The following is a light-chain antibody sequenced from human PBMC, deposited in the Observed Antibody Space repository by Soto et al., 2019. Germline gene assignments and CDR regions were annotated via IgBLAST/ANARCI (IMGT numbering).Light chain of an antibody. V-gene: IGKV3-20*01. Sequence: EIVLTQSPGTLSLSPGERATLSCRASQSVSNSYLAWYQQKPGQAPRLLIYGASSRATGIPDRFSGSGSGTDFTLTISRLEPEDFAGYYCQQYGSSQSFGQGPKVEIK. CDR2: GAS. CDR3: QQYGSSQS. CDR1: QSVSNSY. J-gene: IGKJ1*01.